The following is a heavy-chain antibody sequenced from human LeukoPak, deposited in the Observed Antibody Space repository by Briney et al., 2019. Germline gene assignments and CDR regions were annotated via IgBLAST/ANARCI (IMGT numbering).Heavy chain of an antibody. CDR3: ARQVTMVRDTNYGMDV. D-gene: IGHD3-10*01. CDR1: GYIFTSYW. Sequence: GESLKISCKGSGYIFTSYWIGWVRQMPGKGLEWMGIIYPGDSDTRYSPSFQGQVTISADKSISTAYLQWSSLKASDTAMYYCARQVTMVRDTNYGMDVWGQGTTVTVSS. J-gene: IGHJ6*02. V-gene: IGHV5-51*01. CDR2: IYPGDSDT.